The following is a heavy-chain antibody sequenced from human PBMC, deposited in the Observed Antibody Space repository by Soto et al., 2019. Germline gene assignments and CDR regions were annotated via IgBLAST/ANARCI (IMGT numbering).Heavy chain of an antibody. D-gene: IGHD2-21*02. CDR3: ARRDDREYVDRFDY. CDR1: GASIQSGNNF. CDR2: IYYDGGT. V-gene: IGHV4-30-4*01. Sequence: LSLTCSVSGASIQSGNNFWSWIRQRPGKGLEWIGYIYYDGGTYYNPSLKSRVTLSVDTFRNQFSLKVTSVTAVDTAIYFFARRDDREYVDRFDYWDPRTRVTVAS. J-gene: IGHJ4*02.